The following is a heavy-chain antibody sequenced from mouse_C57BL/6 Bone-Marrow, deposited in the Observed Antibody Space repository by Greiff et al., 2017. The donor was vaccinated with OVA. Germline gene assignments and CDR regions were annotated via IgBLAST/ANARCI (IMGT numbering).Heavy chain of an antibody. CDR2: IYPGDGDT. D-gene: IGHD4-1*01. Sequence: QVQLQQSGPELVKPGASVKISCKASGYAFSSSWMNWVKQRPGKGLEWIGRIYPGDGDTNYNGKFKGKATLTADKSSSTAYMQLSSLTSEDSAVYFCAQTGENFGYWGQGTLVTVSA. CDR3: AQTGENFGY. V-gene: IGHV1-82*01. CDR1: GYAFSSSW. J-gene: IGHJ3*02.